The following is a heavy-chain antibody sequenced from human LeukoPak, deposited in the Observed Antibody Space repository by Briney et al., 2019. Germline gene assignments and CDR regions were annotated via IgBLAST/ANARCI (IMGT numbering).Heavy chain of an antibody. J-gene: IGHJ6*03. Sequence: GGSLRLSCAASGFTFSGSAMHWVRQASGKGLEWVGRIRSKANSYATAYAASVKGRFTISRDDSKNTAYLQTNSLRAEDTAVYYCARDSPSGSYFYYYYYVDVWGKGTTVTISS. CDR2: IRSKANSYAT. D-gene: IGHD1-26*01. V-gene: IGHV3-73*01. CDR1: GFTFSGSA. CDR3: ARDSPSGSYFYYYYYVDV.